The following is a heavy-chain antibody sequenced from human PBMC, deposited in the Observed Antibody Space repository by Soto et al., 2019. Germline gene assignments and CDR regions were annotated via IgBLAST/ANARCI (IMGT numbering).Heavy chain of an antibody. D-gene: IGHD2-21*01. CDR1: GYTFTDYA. CDR3: AKGSRMWTPDY. V-gene: IGHV1-3*01. Sequence: QVQLVQSGAEVKKPGASVKVFCKASGYTFTDYAIHWVRQAPGQRLELMGWIAPGNGNTKYSQNFQGRVTITRDTSATTAYMELSSLRSEDTAVYYCAKGSRMWTPDYWGQGTLVTSSS. J-gene: IGHJ4*02. CDR2: IAPGNGNT.